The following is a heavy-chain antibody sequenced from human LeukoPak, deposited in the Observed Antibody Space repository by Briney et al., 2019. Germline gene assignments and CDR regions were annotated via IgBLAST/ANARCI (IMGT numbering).Heavy chain of an antibody. CDR1: GGSISSSNW. V-gene: IGHV4-4*02. D-gene: IGHD6-6*01. CDR3: ARDFSSSSTVYYYYYMDV. CDR2: IYHRGST. J-gene: IGHJ6*03. Sequence: SETLSLTCAVSGGSISSSNWWSWVRQPPGKGLEWIGEIYHRGSTNYNPSLKSRVTISVDKSKNQFSLKLSSVTAADTAIYYCARDFSSSSTVYYYYYMDVWGEGTTVIVS.